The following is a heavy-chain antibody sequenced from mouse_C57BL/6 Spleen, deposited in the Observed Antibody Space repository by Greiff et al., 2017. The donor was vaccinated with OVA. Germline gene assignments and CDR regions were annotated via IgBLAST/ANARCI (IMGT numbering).Heavy chain of an antibody. Sequence: VKLQESGAELVRPGASVKLSCKASGYTFTDYYINWVKQRPGQGLEWIARIYPGSGNTYYNEKFKGKATLTAEKSSSTAYMQLSSLTSEDSAVYFCARAPYYGSSHWYFDVWGTGTTVTVSS. CDR3: ARAPYYGSSHWYFDV. D-gene: IGHD1-1*01. J-gene: IGHJ1*03. CDR1: GYTFTDYY. V-gene: IGHV1-76*01. CDR2: IYPGSGNT.